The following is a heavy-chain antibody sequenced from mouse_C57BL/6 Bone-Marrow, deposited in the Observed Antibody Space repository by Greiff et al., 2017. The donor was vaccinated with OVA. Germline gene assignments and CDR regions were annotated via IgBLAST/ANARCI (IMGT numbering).Heavy chain of an antibody. CDR3: ASPIYDGDAMDY. J-gene: IGHJ4*01. CDR2: INSDGGST. V-gene: IGHV5-2*01. Sequence: EVQGVESGGGLVQPGESLKLSCESNEYEFPSHDMSWVRKTPEKRLELVAAINSDGGSTYYPDTMERRFIISRDNTKKTLYLQMSSLRSEDTALYYCASPIYDGDAMDYWGQGTSVTVSS. D-gene: IGHD2-3*01. CDR1: EYEFPSHD.